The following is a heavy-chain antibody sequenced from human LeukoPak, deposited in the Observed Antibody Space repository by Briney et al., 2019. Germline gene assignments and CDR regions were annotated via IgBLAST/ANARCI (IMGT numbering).Heavy chain of an antibody. J-gene: IGHJ6*02. CDR2: IYYSGST. Sequence: SETLSLTCTVSGGSISSSSQYWGWIRQPPGKGLEWIGSIYYSGSTYYNPSLKSRVTISVDTSKNQFSLKLSSVTAADTAVYYCARVAGSRDYYGMDVWGQGTTVAVSS. CDR3: ARVAGSRDYYGMDV. CDR1: GGSISSSSQY. V-gene: IGHV4-39*07. D-gene: IGHD3-10*01.